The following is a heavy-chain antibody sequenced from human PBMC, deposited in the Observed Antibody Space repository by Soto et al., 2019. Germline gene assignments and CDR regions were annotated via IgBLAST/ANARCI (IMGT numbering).Heavy chain of an antibody. V-gene: IGHV1-2*02. D-gene: IGHD2-2*01. CDR2: INPNSGGT. CDR1: GYTFTGYY. CDR3: ARVGRVVPAAISFYY. Sequence: QVQLVQSGAEVKKPGASVKVSCKASGYTFTGYYMHWVRQAPGQGLEWMGWINPNSGGTNYAQKFQGRVTMTRDTSISTAYMELSRLRSDDTALYYCARVGRVVPAAISFYYWGQGTLVTVSS. J-gene: IGHJ4*02.